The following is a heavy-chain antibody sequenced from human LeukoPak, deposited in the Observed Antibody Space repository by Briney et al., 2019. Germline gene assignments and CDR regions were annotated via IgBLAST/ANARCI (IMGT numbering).Heavy chain of an antibody. CDR1: GYSFTSYW. Sequence: GESLKISCKGSGYSFTSYWIGWVREMPGKGLGWMGIIYPRDSHTRYSPSLQGQVTISAHKSISTAYLQWSSLKVSDTAMYYCARQRVVTVGNRAFDIWGQGTMVTVSS. J-gene: IGHJ3*02. D-gene: IGHD4-23*01. CDR3: ARQRVVTVGNRAFDI. V-gene: IGHV5-51*01. CDR2: IYPRDSHT.